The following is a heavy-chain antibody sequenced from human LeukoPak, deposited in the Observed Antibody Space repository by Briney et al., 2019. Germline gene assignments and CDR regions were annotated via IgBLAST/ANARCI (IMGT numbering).Heavy chain of an antibody. CDR2: ISGSGGST. J-gene: IGHJ6*02. V-gene: IGHV3-23*01. CDR1: GFTFSSYA. CDR3: AKVVPADHYYYYYGMDV. D-gene: IGHD2-2*01. Sequence: GGSLRLSCAASGFTFSSYAMSWVRQAPGKGLEGVSAISGSGGSTYYADSVKGRFTISRDNSKNTLYLQMNTLRAEDTAVYYCAKVVPADHYYYYYGMDVWGQGTTVTVSS.